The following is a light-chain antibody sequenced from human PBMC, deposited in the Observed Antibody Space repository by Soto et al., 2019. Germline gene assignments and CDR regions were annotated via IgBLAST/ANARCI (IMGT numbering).Light chain of an antibody. Sequence: EIVLTQSPGTLSLSPVERATLSCSASQSVTSGYLAWYQQQPNQAPRLLIYGASYRATGIPDRFSGSGSGTEFTLTISSLQPEDFATYYCQQHGQWPITFGQGTRLEIK. J-gene: IGKJ5*01. CDR2: GAS. V-gene: IGKV3-20*01. CDR3: QQHGQWPIT. CDR1: QSVTSGY.